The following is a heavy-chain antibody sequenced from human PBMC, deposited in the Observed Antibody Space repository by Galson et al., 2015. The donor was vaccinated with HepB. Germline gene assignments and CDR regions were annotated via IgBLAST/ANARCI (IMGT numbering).Heavy chain of an antibody. V-gene: IGHV6-1*01. CDR2: TYYRSKWYN. Sequence: CAISGDSVSSNSAAWIWIRQPPSRGLEWLGRTYYRSKWYNDYAVSVKSRITINPDTSKNQFSLQLNSVTPEDTAVYYCARERAGQLDYWGQGALVTVSS. J-gene: IGHJ4*02. CDR1: GDSVSSNSAA. CDR3: ARERAGQLDY.